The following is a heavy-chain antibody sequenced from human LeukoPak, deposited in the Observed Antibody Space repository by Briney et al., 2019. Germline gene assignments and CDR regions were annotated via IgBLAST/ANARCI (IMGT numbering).Heavy chain of an antibody. D-gene: IGHD5-24*01. V-gene: IGHV3-74*01. CDR1: GFTFRSHW. J-gene: IGHJ4*02. Sequence: PGGSLRLSCVASGFTFRSHWMHWVRQAPGKGLEWVSYIVNDEITTNYAESVRGRFTTSRDNAKNTIYLQMDSLRAEDTAVYHCTRDHGFHFDLWGQGTLVTVSS. CDR3: TRDHGFHFDL. CDR2: IVNDEITT.